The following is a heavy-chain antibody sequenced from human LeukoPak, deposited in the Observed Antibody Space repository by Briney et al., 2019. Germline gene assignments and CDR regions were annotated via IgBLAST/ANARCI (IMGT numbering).Heavy chain of an antibody. J-gene: IGHJ6*03. Sequence: SETLSLTCTVSGGSISSGSYYWGWIRQPAGKGLEWIGRISASGSTNYNPSLKSRVTISLDTSKNQFSLKLNSVTAADTAVYYCAREKCSSTSCYWSYYYMDVWGKGTTVTVSS. V-gene: IGHV4-61*02. CDR3: AREKCSSTSCYWSYYYMDV. CDR2: ISASGST. D-gene: IGHD2-2*01. CDR1: GGSISSGSYY.